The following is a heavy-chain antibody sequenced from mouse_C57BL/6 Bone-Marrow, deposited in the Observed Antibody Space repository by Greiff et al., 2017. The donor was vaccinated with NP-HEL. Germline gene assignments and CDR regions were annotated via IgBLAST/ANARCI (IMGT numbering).Heavy chain of an antibody. CDR3: VRSSYYDSSYDPFYAVDY. J-gene: IGHJ4*01. CDR2: IRNKANGYTT. Sequence: EVKLVESGGGLVQPGGSLSLSCAASGFTFTDHYMRWVRQPPGQALEWLGFIRNKANGYTTEYSASVKGRFTISRDNSQSILYLHMNALRAEDSAAYYCVRSSYYDSSYDPFYAVDYWGQGTSVTVSA. CDR1: GFTFTDHY. V-gene: IGHV7-3*01. D-gene: IGHD2-4*01.